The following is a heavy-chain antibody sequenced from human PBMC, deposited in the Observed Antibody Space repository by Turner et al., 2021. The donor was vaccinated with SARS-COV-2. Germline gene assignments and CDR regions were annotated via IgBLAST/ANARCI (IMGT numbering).Heavy chain of an antibody. Sequence: EVQLVESGGGIVQPGGSLRLSCGASGFTFNYYWMHWVRQAPGKGLMWVSQMNADVSRTSYADSVKGRFTISRDNAKNTLYLQMNSLRVDDTAMYYCVRGGTVVGTPNIVFESWGHGTLVTVSS. D-gene: IGHD2-2*01. CDR2: MNADVSRT. CDR3: VRGGTVVGTPNIVFES. V-gene: IGHV3-74*01. J-gene: IGHJ5*01. CDR1: GFTFNYYW.